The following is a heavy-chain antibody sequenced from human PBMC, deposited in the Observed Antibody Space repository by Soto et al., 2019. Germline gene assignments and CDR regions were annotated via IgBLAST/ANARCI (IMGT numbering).Heavy chain of an antibody. V-gene: IGHV3-30-3*01. CDR1: GFMFNRYA. D-gene: IGHD2-15*01. CDR2: ISKDGSVQ. J-gene: IGHJ4*02. Sequence: QVQLVESGGRVVQPGRSLRLFCAATGFMFNRYAIHWVRQIPGKGLEWVAVISKDGSVQYYADSVRGRFFISRDKSKDTVYLEMNSLRVEDTALFFCARSMSGAVPDSFGYWGQGTPVTVSS. CDR3: ARSMSGAVPDSFGY.